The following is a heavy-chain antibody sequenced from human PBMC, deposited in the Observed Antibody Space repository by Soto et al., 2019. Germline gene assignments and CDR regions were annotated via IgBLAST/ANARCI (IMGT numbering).Heavy chain of an antibody. J-gene: IGHJ3*02. V-gene: IGHV1-69*13. Sequence: SVKVSCKASGGTFSSYAISWVRQAPGQGLEWMGGIIPIFGTANYAQKFQGRVTVTADESTSTAYMELSSLRSEDTSVYYCARGGYYYDSSGYPYDAFDIWGQGTMVTVSS. CDR1: GGTFSSYA. D-gene: IGHD3-22*01. CDR2: IIPIFGTA. CDR3: ARGGYYYDSSGYPYDAFDI.